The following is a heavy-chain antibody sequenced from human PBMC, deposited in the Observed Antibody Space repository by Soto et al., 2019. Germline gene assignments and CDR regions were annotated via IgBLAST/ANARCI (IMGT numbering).Heavy chain of an antibody. CDR2: ISYDGSNK. J-gene: IGHJ6*03. CDR3: AKDYDILTPRMIGGAVGYYYYYMDV. Sequence: GGSLRLSCAASGFTFSSYGMHWVRQAPGKGLEWVAVISYDGSNKYYADSVKGRFTISRDNSKNTLYLQMNSLRAEDTAVFYCAKDYDILTPRMIGGAVGYYYYYMDVWGKGTTVTVSS. CDR1: GFTFSSYG. V-gene: IGHV3-30*18. D-gene: IGHD3-9*01.